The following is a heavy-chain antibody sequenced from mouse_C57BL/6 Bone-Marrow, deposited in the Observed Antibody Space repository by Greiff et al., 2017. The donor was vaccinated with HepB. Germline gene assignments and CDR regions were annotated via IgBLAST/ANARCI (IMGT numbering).Heavy chain of an antibody. V-gene: IGHV5-16*01. D-gene: IGHD2-4*01. CDR1: GFTFSDYY. Sequence: VQLKESEGGLVQPGSSMKLSCTASGFTFSDYYMAWVRQVPEKGLEWVANINYDGSSTYYLDSLKSRFIISRDNAKNILYLQMSSLKSEDTATYYCARDQGLRRGGYAMDYWGQGTSVTVSS. CDR2: INYDGSST. CDR3: ARDQGLRRGGYAMDY. J-gene: IGHJ4*01.